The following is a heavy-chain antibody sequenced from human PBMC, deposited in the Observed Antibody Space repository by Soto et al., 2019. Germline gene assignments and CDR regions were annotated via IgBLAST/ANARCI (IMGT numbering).Heavy chain of an antibody. Sequence: RWGALSLSCAASGFTFSSYDMHWVRQATGKGLEWVSGIGSEGDTYYPGSVKGRFTISRKNAKNSLYLQMNSLRVGDTAVYYCVRVSFWRGSGMDGGGQGNKVTVSS. CDR2: IGSEGDT. CDR3: VRVSFWRGSGMDG. J-gene: IGHJ6*02. D-gene: IGHD3-3*01. V-gene: IGHV3-13*01. CDR1: GFTFSSYD.